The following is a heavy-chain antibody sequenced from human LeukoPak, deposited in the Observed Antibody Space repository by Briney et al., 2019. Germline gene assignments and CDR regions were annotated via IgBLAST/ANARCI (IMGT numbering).Heavy chain of an antibody. CDR1: AFTFGTYS. J-gene: IGHJ2*01. CDR2: ITSSSYI. CDR3: ARGNDFWSGYSVMFASNLVYWYFDL. Sequence: PGRCLRLSRAASAFTFGTYSMNGVRQPPGRGLEWVSSITSSSYIYYADSVTGRFTISRDNANNPLFLQMNSLRAEDTAVYYCARGNDFWSGYSVMFASNLVYWYFDLWGRGTLVTVSS. V-gene: IGHV3-21*01. D-gene: IGHD3-3*01.